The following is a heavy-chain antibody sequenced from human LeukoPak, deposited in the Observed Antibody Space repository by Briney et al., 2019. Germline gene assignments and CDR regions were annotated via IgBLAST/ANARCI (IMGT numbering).Heavy chain of an antibody. D-gene: IGHD6-25*01. CDR2: ITYSGDA. CDR3: AKDLRRIAAYYFDY. V-gene: IGHV3-23*01. J-gene: IGHJ4*02. Sequence: GGSLRLSCAASGFTFSSYAMRWVRQAPGKGLEWVSSITYSGDAYYADSVKGRFTISRDNSKNTLFPQTNSLRPEDTAVYYCAKDLRRIAAYYFDYWGQGTLVTVSS. CDR1: GFTFSSYA.